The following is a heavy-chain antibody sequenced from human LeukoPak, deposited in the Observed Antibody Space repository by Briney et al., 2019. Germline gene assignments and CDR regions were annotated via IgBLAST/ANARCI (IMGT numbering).Heavy chain of an antibody. J-gene: IGHJ6*02. V-gene: IGHV1-69*01. CDR1: GNSISNYA. CDR3: TTRACHAGGCSSSFYYYYGLHF. CDR2: IIPIFGTA. Sequence: ASVKVSCKASGNSISNYAVSWVRQAPGQGFEWMGGIIPIFGTADCAQKFQGRVTITADQSTSTTYMALSSLKSEDTATYYCTTRACHAGGCSSSFYYYYGLHFWGQGTTVSVSS. D-gene: IGHD3-16*01.